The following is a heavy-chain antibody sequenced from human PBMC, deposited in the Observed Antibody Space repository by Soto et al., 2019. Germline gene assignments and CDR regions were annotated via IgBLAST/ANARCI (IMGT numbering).Heavy chain of an antibody. V-gene: IGHV1-18*01. CDR3: ASGMVTQGDWFDP. D-gene: IGHD5-18*01. CDR2: ISAYNGNT. J-gene: IGHJ5*02. Sequence: ASVNVSCPASGYAFTRYGISWVRQNPGQGLEWMGWISAYNGNTNYAQKLQGRVTMTTDTSTSTAYMELRSLRSDDTAVYYCASGMVTQGDWFDPWGQGTLVTVSS. CDR1: GYAFTRYG.